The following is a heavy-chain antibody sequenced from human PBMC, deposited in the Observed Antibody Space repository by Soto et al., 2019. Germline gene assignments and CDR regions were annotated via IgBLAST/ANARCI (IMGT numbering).Heavy chain of an antibody. CDR3: AGGQYYFDY. CDR1: GASISRSNW. V-gene: IGHV4-4*02. Sequence: SETLYVTWAFSGASISRSNWWSWGRQPPGQGLEWIGEIYHSGSTNYNPSLKSRVTISVDKSKNQFSLKLSSVTAADTAVYYCAGGQYYFDYWGQGTLVTVSS. CDR2: IYHSGST. J-gene: IGHJ4*02. D-gene: IGHD3-16*01.